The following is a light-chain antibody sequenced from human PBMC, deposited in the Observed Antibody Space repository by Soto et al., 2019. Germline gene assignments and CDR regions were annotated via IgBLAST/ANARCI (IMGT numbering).Light chain of an antibody. CDR3: QSYDSSLSGYV. J-gene: IGLJ1*01. V-gene: IGLV1-40*01. CDR1: SSNIGAGYD. CDR2: GNS. Sequence: QAVVTQPPSVSGAPGQRVTISCTGRSSNIGAGYDVHWYQQLPGTAPKLLIYGNSNRPSGVPDRFSGSKSGTSASLAITGLQAEDESDYSCQSYDSSLSGYVFGTGTQLTVL.